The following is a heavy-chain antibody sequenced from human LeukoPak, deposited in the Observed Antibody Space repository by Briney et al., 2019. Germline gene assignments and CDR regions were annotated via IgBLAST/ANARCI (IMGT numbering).Heavy chain of an antibody. V-gene: IGHV1-69*13. Sequence: ASAKVSCKASGGTYNNYAITWVRQAPGQGLEWVGGILPAFGTSNYAQRFQGRVTITADESTGTTYMELSSLKSEDTAVYYCARDHRGFYYGSGNYYYLDVWGKGTTVTVSS. CDR2: ILPAFGTS. CDR3: ARDHRGFYYGSGNYYYLDV. D-gene: IGHD3-10*01. J-gene: IGHJ6*03. CDR1: GGTYNNYA.